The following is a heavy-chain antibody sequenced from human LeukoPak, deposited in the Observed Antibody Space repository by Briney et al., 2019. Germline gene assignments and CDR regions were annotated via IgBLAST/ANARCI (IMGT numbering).Heavy chain of an antibody. CDR1: GGSINSYY. CDR2: IYTGGST. V-gene: IGHV4-4*07. J-gene: IGHJ6*03. CDR3: ARTEESGYSYGYFGYYYYMDV. Sequence: SETLSLTCTFSGGSINSYYWSWIRQPAGKGLEWIGRIYTGGSTTYNPSLKSRVTMSVDTSKNQFSLKLSSVTAADTAVYYCARTEESGYSYGYFGYYYYMDVWGKGTTVTVSS. D-gene: IGHD5-18*01.